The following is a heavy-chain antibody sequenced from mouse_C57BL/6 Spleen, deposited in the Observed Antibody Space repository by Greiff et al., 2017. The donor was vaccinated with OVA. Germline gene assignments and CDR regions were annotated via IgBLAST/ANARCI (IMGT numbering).Heavy chain of an antibody. V-gene: IGHV1-64*01. J-gene: IGHJ2*01. D-gene: IGHD2-3*01. CDR2: IHPNSGST. CDR1: GYTFTSYW. CDR3: ARDGRDYFDY. Sequence: VQLQQSGAELVKPGASVKLSCKASGYTFTSYWMHWVKQRPGQGLEWIGMIHPNSGSTNYNEKFKSKATLTVDKSSSTAYMQLSSLTSEDSAVYYCARDGRDYFDYWGQGTTLTVSS.